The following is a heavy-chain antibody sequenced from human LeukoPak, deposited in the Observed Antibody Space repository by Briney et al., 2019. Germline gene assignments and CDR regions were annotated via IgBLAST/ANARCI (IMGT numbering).Heavy chain of an antibody. CDR1: GGSFSGYY. CDR2: INHSGST. J-gene: IGHJ3*02. Sequence: SETLSPTCAVYGGSFSGYYWSWIRQPPGKGLEWIGEINHSGSTNYNPSLKSRVTISVDTSKNQFSLKLSSVAAADTAVYYCARDYGDYGLDAFDIWGQGTMVTVSS. V-gene: IGHV4-34*01. D-gene: IGHD4-17*01. CDR3: ARDYGDYGLDAFDI.